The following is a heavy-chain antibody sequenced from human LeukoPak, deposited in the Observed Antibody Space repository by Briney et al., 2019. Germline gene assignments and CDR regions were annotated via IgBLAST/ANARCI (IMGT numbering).Heavy chain of an antibody. CDR3: ARAYDSSIFDY. Sequence: GGSLRLSCAASGFTFRSYRMSWVRQAPGKGLEWVANIKQDGSEKYYVDSVKGRFTISRDNAKNSLYLQMNSLRAEDTAVYYCARAYDSSIFDYWGQGTLVTVSS. V-gene: IGHV3-7*04. D-gene: IGHD3-22*01. CDR2: IKQDGSEK. CDR1: GFTFRSYR. J-gene: IGHJ4*02.